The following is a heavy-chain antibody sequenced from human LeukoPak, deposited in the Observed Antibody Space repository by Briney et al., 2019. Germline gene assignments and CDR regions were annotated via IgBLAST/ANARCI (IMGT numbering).Heavy chain of an antibody. J-gene: IGHJ4*02. V-gene: IGHV3-7*01. CDR1: GFTFTSYW. CDR2: IYEVGSDK. CDR3: ARGDDSSKIDY. D-gene: IGHD6-6*01. Sequence: GGSLRLSCAASGFTFTSYWMSWVRQAPGKGLEWVANIYEVGSDKYYVDSVKGRFTISRDNAKNSLCLQLNSLRVEDTAVYYCARGDDSSKIDYWGQGILVTVSS.